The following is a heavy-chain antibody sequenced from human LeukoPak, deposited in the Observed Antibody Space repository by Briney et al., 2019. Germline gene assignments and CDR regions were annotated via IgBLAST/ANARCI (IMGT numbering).Heavy chain of an antibody. CDR3: ARAQGPSFDY. CDR1: GGTFISYA. V-gene: IGHV1-69*13. J-gene: IGHJ4*02. CDR2: IIPIFGSA. Sequence: SVKVSFKASGGTFISYAISWVRQAPGQGLEWMGGIIPIFGSANYAQNFQGRVTITADESTITAYMELSSLRSEDTAVYYCARAQGPSFDYWGQGTLVTVSS.